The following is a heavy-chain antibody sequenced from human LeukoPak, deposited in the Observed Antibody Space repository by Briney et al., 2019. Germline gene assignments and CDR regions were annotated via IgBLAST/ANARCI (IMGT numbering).Heavy chain of an antibody. Sequence: PGGSLRLSCAASGFTFSSYSMNWVRQAPGKGLEWVSYISSSSSTIYYADSVKGRFTISRDNAKNSLYLQMNSLRAEDTAVYYCARDPSSDRFQYFDYWGQGALVTVSS. V-gene: IGHV3-48*04. D-gene: IGHD3-22*01. CDR1: GFTFSSYS. CDR3: ARDPSSDRFQYFDY. CDR2: ISSSSSTI. J-gene: IGHJ4*02.